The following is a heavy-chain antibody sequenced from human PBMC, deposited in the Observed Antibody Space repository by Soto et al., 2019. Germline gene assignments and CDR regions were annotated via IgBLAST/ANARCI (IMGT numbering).Heavy chain of an antibody. CDR3: AHAILPYYDILTGFYKGNWFDP. Sequence: ESGPTLVNPTQTLTLTCTFSGFSLSTSGVAVAWIRQPPGKALEWLALIYWDDDKRYSPSLKSRLTITKDTSKNQVVLTVTNMDPVDTATYYCAHAILPYYDILTGFYKGNWFDPWGQGTLVTVSS. CDR1: GFSLSTSGVA. CDR2: IYWDDDK. D-gene: IGHD3-9*01. V-gene: IGHV2-5*02. J-gene: IGHJ5*02.